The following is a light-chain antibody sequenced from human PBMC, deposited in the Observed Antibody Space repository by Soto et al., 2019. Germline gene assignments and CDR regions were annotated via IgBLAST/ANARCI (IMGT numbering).Light chain of an antibody. Sequence: AIRMTQSPSSLSASTGDRVTITCRARQGISSYLAWYQQKPGKAPKLLIYAASNLQSGIPWFSGSGYGTDFTPTISCLQSEDFATYYCQQYYSYPGTFGPGTKVDIK. J-gene: IGKJ3*01. CDR2: AAS. CDR3: QQYYSYPGT. CDR1: QGISSY. V-gene: IGKV1-8*01.